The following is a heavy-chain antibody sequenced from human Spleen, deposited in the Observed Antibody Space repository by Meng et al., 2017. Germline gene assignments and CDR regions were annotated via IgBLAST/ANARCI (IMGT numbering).Heavy chain of an antibody. CDR1: GFIFSNYW. D-gene: IGHD3-10*01. CDR3: ARSYYGSAEYY. V-gene: IGHV3-7*01. Sequence: GESLKISCAASGFIFSNYWMSWVRQAPGKGLEWVVNIKHDGSEKFYMDSVKGRFTISRDNAKNSLYLQMSSLRVEDTAVYYCARSYYGSAEYYWGQGTLVTVSS. CDR2: IKHDGSEK. J-gene: IGHJ4*02.